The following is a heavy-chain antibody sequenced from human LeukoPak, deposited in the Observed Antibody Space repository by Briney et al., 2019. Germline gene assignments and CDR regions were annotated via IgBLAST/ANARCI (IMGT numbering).Heavy chain of an antibody. D-gene: IGHD1-26*01. Sequence: PGGSLRLSCAASRFTFSSYVMSWVRQAPGKGLEWVSDISGSGGSTYYADSVKGRFTISRDNSKNTLYLQMNSLRAEDTAVYYCAKGIYSGSPGAFGIWGQGTMVTVSS. CDR3: AKGIYSGSPGAFGI. CDR1: RFTFSSYV. V-gene: IGHV3-23*01. CDR2: ISGSGGST. J-gene: IGHJ3*02.